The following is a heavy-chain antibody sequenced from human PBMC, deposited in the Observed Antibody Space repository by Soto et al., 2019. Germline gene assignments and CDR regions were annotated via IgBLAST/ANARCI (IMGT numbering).Heavy chain of an antibody. CDR2: IIPIFGTA. CDR3: ARDRAVAGTNYYYGMDV. J-gene: IGHJ6*02. Sequence: SVKVSCKASGGTFSSYAISWVRQAPGQGLEWMGGIIPIFGTANYAQKFQGRVTITADESTSTAYMELSSLRSEDTAVYYCARDRAVAGTNYYYGMDVWGQGTTVTVSS. CDR1: GGTFSSYA. V-gene: IGHV1-69*13. D-gene: IGHD6-19*01.